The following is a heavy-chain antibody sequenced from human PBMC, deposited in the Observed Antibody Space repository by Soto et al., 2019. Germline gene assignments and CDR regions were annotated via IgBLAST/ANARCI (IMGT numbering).Heavy chain of an antibody. V-gene: IGHV3-23*01. CDR3: AKEHHYSSSWSEFDY. CDR1: GFTFSSYA. CDR2: ISGSGVST. D-gene: IGHD6-13*01. Sequence: EVQLLGSGGGLVQPGGSLRLSCAASGFTFSSYAMSWVRQSPGKGLEWVSAISGSGVSTYYADSVKGRFTISRDNSKNTLYLQMNSLRAEDTAVYYCAKEHHYSSSWSEFDYWGQGTLVTVSS. J-gene: IGHJ4*02.